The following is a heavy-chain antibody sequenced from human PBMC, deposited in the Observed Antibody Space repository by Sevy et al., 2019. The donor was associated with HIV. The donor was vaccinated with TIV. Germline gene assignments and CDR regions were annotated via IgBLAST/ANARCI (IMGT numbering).Heavy chain of an antibody. D-gene: IGHD6-19*01. CDR2: INHSGST. J-gene: IGHJ4*02. CDR1: GGSFSGYY. V-gene: IGHV4-34*01. CDR3: ARMRLGRKDFDY. Sequence: SETLSLTCAVYGGSFSGYYWSWIRQPPGNGLEWIGEINHSGSTNYNPSLKSRVTISVDTSKNQFSLKLSSVTAADTAVYYCARMRLGRKDFDYSGQGTLVTVSS.